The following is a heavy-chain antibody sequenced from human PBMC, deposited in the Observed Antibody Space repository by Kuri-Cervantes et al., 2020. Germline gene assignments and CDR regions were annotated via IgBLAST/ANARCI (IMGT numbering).Heavy chain of an antibody. D-gene: IGHD4-17*01. J-gene: IGHJ6*03. Sequence: GGSLRLSCAASGFTFSSYGMHWVRQAPGKGLEWVAAISYDGSNKYYADSVKGRFTISRDNSKNTLYLQMNSLRAEDTAVYYCARVEVTTNYYYYMDVWGKGTTVTVSS. CDR3: ARVEVTTNYYYYMDV. V-gene: IGHV3-30*19. CDR1: GFTFSSYG. CDR2: ISYDGSNK.